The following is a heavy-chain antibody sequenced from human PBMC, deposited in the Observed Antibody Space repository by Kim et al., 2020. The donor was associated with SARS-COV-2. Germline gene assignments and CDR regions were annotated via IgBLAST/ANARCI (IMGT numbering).Heavy chain of an antibody. D-gene: IGHD3-10*01. J-gene: IGHJ4*02. Sequence: GGSLRLSCAASGFTFSSYGMHWVRQAPGKGLEWVAVIWYDGSNKYYADSVKGRFTISRDNSKNTLYLQMNSLRAEDTAVYYCARGHMVRGNEFDYWGQGTLVTVSS. V-gene: IGHV3-33*08. CDR1: GFTFSSYG. CDR2: IWYDGSNK. CDR3: ARGHMVRGNEFDY.